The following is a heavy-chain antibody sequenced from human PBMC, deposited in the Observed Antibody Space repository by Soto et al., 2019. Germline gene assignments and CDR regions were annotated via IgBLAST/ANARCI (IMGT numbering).Heavy chain of an antibody. J-gene: IGHJ4*02. D-gene: IGHD2-15*01. CDR3: ARAPVARSSHLAY. CDR1: GGSISSGGYS. Sequence: PSETLSLTCAVSGGSISSGGYSWSWIRQPPGKGLEWIGYIYHSGSTNYNPSLKSRVTISVDTSKNQFSLKLSSVTAADTAVYYCARAPVARSSHLAYWGQGTLVTVSS. V-gene: IGHV4-30-2*01. CDR2: IYHSGST.